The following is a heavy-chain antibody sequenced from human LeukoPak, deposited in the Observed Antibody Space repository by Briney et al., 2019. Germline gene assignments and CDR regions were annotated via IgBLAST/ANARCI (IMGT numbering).Heavy chain of an antibody. J-gene: IGHJ6*02. CDR3: ARVVVVTAITYCGMDV. CDR2: IIPILGIA. Sequence: GASVKVSCKASGGTFSSYAISWVRQAPGQGLEWMGRIIPILGIANYAQKFQGRVTITADKSTSTAYMELSSLRSEDTAVYYCARVVVVTAITYCGMDVWGQGTTVTVSS. CDR1: GGTFSSYA. D-gene: IGHD2-21*02. V-gene: IGHV1-69*04.